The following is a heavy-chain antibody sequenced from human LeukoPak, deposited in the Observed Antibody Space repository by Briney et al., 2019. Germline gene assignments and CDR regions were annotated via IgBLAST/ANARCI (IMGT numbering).Heavy chain of an antibody. CDR2: INTNTGNP. Sequence: GASVKVSCKASGYTFTSYAMNWVRQAPGQGLEWMGWINTNTGNPTYAQGFTGRFVFSLDTSVSTAYLQISSLKAEDTAVYYCARGGFGELHYYYYMDVWGKGTTVTVSS. J-gene: IGHJ6*03. CDR1: GYTFTSYA. CDR3: ARGGFGELHYYYYMDV. D-gene: IGHD3-10*01. V-gene: IGHV7-4-1*02.